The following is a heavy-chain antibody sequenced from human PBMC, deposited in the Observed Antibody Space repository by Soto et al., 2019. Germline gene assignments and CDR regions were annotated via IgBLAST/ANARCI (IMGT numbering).Heavy chain of an antibody. CDR1: GFTFGTTD. V-gene: IGHV3-23*01. CDR3: ARDDIGAPNAFDM. J-gene: IGHJ3*02. D-gene: IGHD2-15*01. Sequence: GGSLRLSCAASGFTFGTTDMSWVRQAPGEGLEWVSTIDGSGGITYYADSVKVRFTISRDNSRNTGYLQMDSLRAGDTALYYCARDDIGAPNAFDMWGQGTMVTVSS. CDR2: IDGSGGIT.